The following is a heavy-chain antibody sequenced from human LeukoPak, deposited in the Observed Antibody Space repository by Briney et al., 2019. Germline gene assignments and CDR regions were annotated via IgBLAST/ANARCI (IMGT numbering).Heavy chain of an antibody. V-gene: IGHV4-38-2*02. J-gene: IGHJ5*02. CDR1: GYSISSGYY. D-gene: IGHD3-16*01. Sequence: SETLSLTCTVSGYSISSGYYWGWIRQPPGKGLEWIGSIYHSGSTYYNPSLKSRVTISVDTSKNQFSLKLSSVTAADTAVYYCAREAGEQPWFDPWGQGTLVTVSS. CDR3: AREAGEQPWFDP. CDR2: IYHSGST.